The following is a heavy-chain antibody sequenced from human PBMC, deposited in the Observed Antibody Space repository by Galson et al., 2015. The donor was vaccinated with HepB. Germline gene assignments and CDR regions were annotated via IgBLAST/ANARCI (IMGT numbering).Heavy chain of an antibody. V-gene: IGHV4-4*07. Sequence: SDTLSLTCTVSGGSISSYYWSWIRQPAGKGLEWIGRIYTSGSTNYNPSLKSRVTMSVDTSKNQFSLKLSSVTAADTAVYYCAREWPRYYDFWAGVDPWGQGTLVTVSS. CDR3: AREWPRYYDFWAGVDP. CDR1: GGSISSYY. J-gene: IGHJ5*02. D-gene: IGHD3-3*01. CDR2: IYTSGST.